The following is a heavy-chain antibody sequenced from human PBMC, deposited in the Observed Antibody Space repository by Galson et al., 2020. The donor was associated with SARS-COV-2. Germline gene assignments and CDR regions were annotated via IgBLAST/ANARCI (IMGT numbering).Heavy chain of an antibody. J-gene: IGHJ6*02. CDR3: ARRWELGAYYYYYGMDV. CDR1: GFTFSSYS. Sequence: NSGGSLRLSCAASGFTFSSYSMNWVRQAPGKGLEWVSSISSSSSYIYYADSVKGRFTISRDNAKNSLYLQMNSLRAEDTAVYYCARRWELGAYYYYYGMDVWGQGTTVTVSS. D-gene: IGHD1-26*01. CDR2: ISSSSSYI. V-gene: IGHV3-21*01.